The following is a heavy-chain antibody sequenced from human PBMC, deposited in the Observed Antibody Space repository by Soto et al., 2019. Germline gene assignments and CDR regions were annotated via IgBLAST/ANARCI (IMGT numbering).Heavy chain of an antibody. CDR2: INHSGST. CDR3: ARDNWDQYYYYYYGMDV. V-gene: IGHV4-34*01. Sequence: PSETLSLTCAVYGGSFSGYYWSWIRQPPGKGLEWIGEINHSGSTNYNPSLKSRVTISVDTSKNQFSLKLSSVTAADTAVYYCARDNWDQYYYYYYGMDVWGQGTTVTVS. D-gene: IGHD1-1*01. CDR1: GGSFSGYY. J-gene: IGHJ6*02.